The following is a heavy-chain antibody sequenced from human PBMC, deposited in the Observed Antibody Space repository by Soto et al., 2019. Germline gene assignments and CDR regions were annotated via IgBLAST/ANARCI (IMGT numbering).Heavy chain of an antibody. CDR2: INHSGST. J-gene: IGHJ4*02. CDR3: ARDSSGLY. V-gene: IGHV4-34*01. D-gene: IGHD3-22*01. CDR1: GGSFSGYY. Sequence: QVQLQQWGAGLLKPSETLSLTCAVYGGSFSGYYWSWIRQPPGKGLEWIGEINHSGSTNYNPSLKSRVTKSVDTSNNQFSLKLSSVTAADTAVYYCARDSSGLYCGQGTLVTVSS.